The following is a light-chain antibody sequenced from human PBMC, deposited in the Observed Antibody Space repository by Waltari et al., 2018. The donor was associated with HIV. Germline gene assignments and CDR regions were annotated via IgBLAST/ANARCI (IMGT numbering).Light chain of an antibody. CDR3: QSADSSGTYPVV. J-gene: IGLJ2*01. CDR2: KDS. Sequence: SYELTQPPSVSVSPGQTARITCSGDALPKQYAYWYQQKPGQAPVVVIYKDSERASGIPERFSGSSSGTTVTLTISGVQAEDEVDYYCQSADSSGTYPVVFGGGTKLTVL. CDR1: ALPKQY. V-gene: IGLV3-25*03.